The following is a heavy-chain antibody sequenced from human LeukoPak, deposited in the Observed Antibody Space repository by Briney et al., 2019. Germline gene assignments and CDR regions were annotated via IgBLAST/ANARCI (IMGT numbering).Heavy chain of an antibody. CDR2: INHSGST. Sequence: PSETLSLTCAVYGGSFSGYYWSWLRQPPGKGLEWIGEINHSGSTNYKPSLKSRVTISVDTSKNQFSLKLSSVTAADTAVYYCARAAGYGDYLFWFDPWGQGTLVTVSS. CDR1: GGSFSGYY. J-gene: IGHJ5*02. V-gene: IGHV4-34*01. D-gene: IGHD4-17*01. CDR3: ARAAGYGDYLFWFDP.